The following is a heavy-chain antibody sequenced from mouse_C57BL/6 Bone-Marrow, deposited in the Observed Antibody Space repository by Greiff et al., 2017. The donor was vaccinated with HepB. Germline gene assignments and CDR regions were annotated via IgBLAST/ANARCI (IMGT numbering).Heavy chain of an antibody. J-gene: IGHJ2*01. V-gene: IGHV1-82*01. CDR1: GYAFSSSW. CDR2: IYPGDGDT. D-gene: IGHD2-1*01. CDR3: ARWVYYGNYRDYFDY. Sequence: QVQLQQSGPELVKPGASVKISCKASGYAFSSSWMNWVKQRPGKGLEWIGRIYPGDGDTNYNGKFKGKATLTADKSSSTAYMQLSSLTSEDSAVYFCARWVYYGNYRDYFDYWGQGTTLTVSS.